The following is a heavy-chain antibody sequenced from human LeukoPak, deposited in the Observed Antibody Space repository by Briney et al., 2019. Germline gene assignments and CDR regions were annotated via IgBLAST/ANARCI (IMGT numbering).Heavy chain of an antibody. Sequence: SETLSLTCTVSGGSISSYYWSWIRQPPGKRLEWIGYIYYSGSTNYNPSLKSRVTISVDTSKNQFSLKLSSVTVADTAVYYCASLGYSSGRYGPIGYWGQGTLVTVSS. J-gene: IGHJ4*02. V-gene: IGHV4-59*01. CDR2: IYYSGST. D-gene: IGHD6-19*01. CDR3: ASLGYSSGRYGPIGY. CDR1: GGSISSYY.